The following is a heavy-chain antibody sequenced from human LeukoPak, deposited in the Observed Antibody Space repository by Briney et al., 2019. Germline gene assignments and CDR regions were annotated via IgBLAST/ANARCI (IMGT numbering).Heavy chain of an antibody. CDR2: IYPGDSDT. D-gene: IGHD3-10*01. J-gene: IGHJ6*02. CDR1: GYSFTTYW. Sequence: GESLKISCKGSGYSFTTYWIAWVRQMPGKGLEWMGIIYPGDSDTRYSPSFQGQVTISADKSIGTAYLQWSSLKASDTAMYYCARLTMVRGEVYYGMDVWGQGTTVTVSS. V-gene: IGHV5-51*01. CDR3: ARLTMVRGEVYYGMDV.